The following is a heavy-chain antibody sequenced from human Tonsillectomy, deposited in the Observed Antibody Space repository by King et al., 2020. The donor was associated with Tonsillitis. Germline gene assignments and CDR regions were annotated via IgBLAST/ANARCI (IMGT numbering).Heavy chain of an antibody. V-gene: IGHV3-30*01. J-gene: IGHJ4*02. CDR2: ISYDGSNK. Sequence: VQLVESGGGVVQPGRSLRLSCAASGFTFSTYPMHWVRQAPGKGLEWVAVISYDGSNKYYADSVKGRFTISRDNSKNTLYLQMNSLRVEDTALYYCARGRAAAIGGNGYWGQGTLVTVSS. CDR3: ARGRAAAIGGNGY. D-gene: IGHD2-2*02. CDR1: GFTFSTYP.